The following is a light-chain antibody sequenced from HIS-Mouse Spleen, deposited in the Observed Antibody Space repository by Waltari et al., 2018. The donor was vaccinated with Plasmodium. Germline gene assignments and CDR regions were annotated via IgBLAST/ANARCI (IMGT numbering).Light chain of an antibody. CDR3: QQYNNWPFT. CDR2: GAS. CDR1: QSVSGN. Sequence: EIVMTQSPATLSVSPGERATLSCRASQSVSGNLARYQQKPGQAPRLRIYGASTRATGIPARFSGSGSGTEFTLTISSLQSEDFAVYYCQQYNNWPFTFGPGTKVDIK. J-gene: IGKJ3*01. V-gene: IGKV3-15*01.